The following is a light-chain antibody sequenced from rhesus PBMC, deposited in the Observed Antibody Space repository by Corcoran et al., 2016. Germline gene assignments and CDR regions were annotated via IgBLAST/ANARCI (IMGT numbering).Light chain of an antibody. CDR1: QAINNY. CDR3: QQYNNPPLT. V-gene: IGKV1-66*01. Sequence: DIQMTQSPSSLSASIGDRVTITCRASQAINNYLSWYQQKPGKSLKPHMYYASRLERGVPSRFSGGRSGTDYTLTITSLQPEDVATYDCQQYNNPPLTFGGGTKVDLK. J-gene: IGKJ4*01. CDR2: YAS.